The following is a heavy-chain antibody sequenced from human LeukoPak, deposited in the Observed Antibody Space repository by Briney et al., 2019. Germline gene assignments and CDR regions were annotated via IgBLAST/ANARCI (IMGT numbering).Heavy chain of an antibody. J-gene: IGHJ3*02. CDR3: ARDSEDIVVVPAAMEAAFDI. D-gene: IGHD2-2*01. V-gene: IGHV3-20*04. Sequence: PGGSLRLSCAASGFTFDDYGMSWVRQAPGKGLEWVSGINWNGGSTGYADSVKGRFTISRDNAKNSLYLQMNSLRAEDTALYYCARDSEDIVVVPAAMEAAFDIWGQGTMVTVSS. CDR1: GFTFDDYG. CDR2: INWNGGST.